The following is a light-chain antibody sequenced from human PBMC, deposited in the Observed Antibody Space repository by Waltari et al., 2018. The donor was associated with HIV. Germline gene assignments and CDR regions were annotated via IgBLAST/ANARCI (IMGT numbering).Light chain of an antibody. CDR3: QQCNNLPMYS. Sequence: DIQMTQSPSSLSASVGDRVIITCQASQDIDNYLNWYQQKPGKAPKLLIYDASNLETGVPSRFSGNGSGTDFTFTISSLQAEDIATYYCQQCNNLPMYSFGQGTKLEIK. J-gene: IGKJ2*01. CDR2: DAS. CDR1: QDIDNY. V-gene: IGKV1-33*01.